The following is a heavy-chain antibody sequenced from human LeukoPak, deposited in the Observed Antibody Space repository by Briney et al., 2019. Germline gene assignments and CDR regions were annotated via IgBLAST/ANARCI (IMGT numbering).Heavy chain of an antibody. CDR3: ARDLGYCSGGSCYFSYYYGMDV. V-gene: IGHV1-18*01. D-gene: IGHD2-15*01. CDR2: ISAYNGNT. J-gene: IGHJ6*02. Sequence: ASVKVSCKASGYTFTSYGISWVRQAPGQGLEWMGWISAYNGNTNYAQKLQGRVTTTTDTSTSTAYMELRSLRSDDTAVYCCARDLGYCSGGSCYFSYYYGMDVWGQGTTVTVSS. CDR1: GYTFTSYG.